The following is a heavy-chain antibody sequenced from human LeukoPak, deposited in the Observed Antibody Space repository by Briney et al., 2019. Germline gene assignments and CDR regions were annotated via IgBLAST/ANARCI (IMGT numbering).Heavy chain of an antibody. V-gene: IGHV1-46*01. D-gene: IGHD3-10*01. CDR3: AREKMRMVWFDP. Sequence: ASVKVSCKASGYTFTSYYMHWVRQAPGQGLERMGIINPSGGSTSYAQKFQGRVTMTRDTSTSTVYMELSSLRSDDTAVYYCAREKMRMVWFDPWGQGSLVTVSS. J-gene: IGHJ5*02. CDR2: INPSGGST. CDR1: GYTFTSYY.